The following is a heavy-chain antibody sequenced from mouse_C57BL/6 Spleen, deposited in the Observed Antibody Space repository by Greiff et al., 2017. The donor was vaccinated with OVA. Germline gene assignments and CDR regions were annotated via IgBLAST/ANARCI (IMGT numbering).Heavy chain of an antibody. CDR2: IDPENGDT. D-gene: IGHD3-2*02. CDR1: GFNIKDDY. J-gene: IGHJ4*01. Sequence: EVQLQQSGAELVRPGASVKLSCTASGFNIKDDYMHWVKQRPEQGLEWIGWIDPENGDTEYASKFQGKATITADTSSNTAYLQLSSLTSEDTAVYYCTTGSGSGYNAMDDWGQGTSVTVSS. V-gene: IGHV14-4*01. CDR3: TTGSGSGYNAMDD.